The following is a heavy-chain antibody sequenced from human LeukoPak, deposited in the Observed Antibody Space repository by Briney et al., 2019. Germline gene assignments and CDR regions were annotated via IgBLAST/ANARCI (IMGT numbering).Heavy chain of an antibody. CDR2: IWSDGSYK. J-gene: IGHJ4*02. D-gene: IGHD5-24*01. Sequence: PGGSLRLSCAASGFTFSSYGFHWVRQAPGKGLEWVAVIWSDGSYKYYADSMKGRFTISRDDSKNTLYLQMSSLRAEDTAVYYCARDFSLQLFDYWGQGTLVTVFS. CDR1: GFTFSSYG. V-gene: IGHV3-33*01. CDR3: ARDFSLQLFDY.